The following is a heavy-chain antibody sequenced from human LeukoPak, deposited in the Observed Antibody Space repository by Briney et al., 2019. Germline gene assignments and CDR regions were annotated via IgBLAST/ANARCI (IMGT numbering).Heavy chain of an antibody. J-gene: IGHJ4*02. D-gene: IGHD3-22*01. CDR1: GYSIRSGYY. CDR2: IYHSGST. CDR3: ARAPHFFDTSGSRYYFDY. V-gene: IGHV4-38-2*02. Sequence: PSETLSLTCTVSGYSIRSGYYWGWIRQPPGKGLEWIGSIYHSGSTYFDPSLKSRLTISVDTSKNQFSLKLSSVTAADTAVYFCARAPHFFDTSGSRYYFDYWGQGALVTVSS.